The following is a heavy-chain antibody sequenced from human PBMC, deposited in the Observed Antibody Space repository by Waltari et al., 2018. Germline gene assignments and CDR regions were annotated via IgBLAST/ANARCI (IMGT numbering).Heavy chain of an antibody. Sequence: EVLLVESGGGLVKPGGSLRLSCAASGFTFSSYSMNWVRQAPGKVLEWVSSISSSGSDTHYVDSVKGRFTISRDNAKNSLYLQMNTLRAEDTAVYYCARGGWGFYLDDWGQGTLVTSSS. D-gene: IGHD7-27*01. V-gene: IGHV3-21*02. CDR2: ISSSGSDT. CDR1: GFTFSSYS. CDR3: ARGGWGFYLDD. J-gene: IGHJ4*02.